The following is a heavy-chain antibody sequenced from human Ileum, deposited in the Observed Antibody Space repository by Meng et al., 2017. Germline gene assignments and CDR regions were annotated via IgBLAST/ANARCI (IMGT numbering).Heavy chain of an antibody. V-gene: IGHV3-21*01. CDR3: ARSMTTVVTPWAFDI. CDR1: GFTFSSYS. CDR2: ITSSSSYI. D-gene: IGHD4-23*01. Sequence: GESLKISCAASGFTFSSYSMNWVRQAPGKGLEWVSSITSSSSYIYYADSVKGRFTISRDNTKSSLYLQMNSLRAEDTAVYYCARSMTTVVTPWAFDIWGQGTMVTVSS. J-gene: IGHJ3*02.